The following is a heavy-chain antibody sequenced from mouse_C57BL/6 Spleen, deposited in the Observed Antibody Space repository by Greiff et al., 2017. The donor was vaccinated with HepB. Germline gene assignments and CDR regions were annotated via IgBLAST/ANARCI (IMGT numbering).Heavy chain of an antibody. CDR2: IYPGDGDT. D-gene: IGHD4-1*01. V-gene: IGHV1-82*01. Sequence: VQLQESGPELVKPGASVKISCKASGYAFSSSWMNWVKQRPGKGLEWIGRIYPGDGDTNYNGKFKGKATLTADKSSSTAYMQLSSLTSEDSAVYFCAPNWDYWGQGTTLTVSS. CDR1: GYAFSSSW. J-gene: IGHJ2*01. CDR3: APNWDY.